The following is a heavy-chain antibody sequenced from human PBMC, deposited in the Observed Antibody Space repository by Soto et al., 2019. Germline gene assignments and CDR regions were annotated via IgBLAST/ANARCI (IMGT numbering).Heavy chain of an antibody. CDR2: IYNSGST. J-gene: IGHJ4*02. CDR1: GGSISSHY. D-gene: IGHD5-12*01. V-gene: IGHV4-59*11. Sequence: SETLSLTCTVSGGSISSHYWSWIRQPPGKGLEWIGYIYNSGSTKYNPSLKSRVTISVDTSTNQFSLWLTSVTAADTAVYFCARGLYSAYEDWGQGMLVTVSS. CDR3: ARGLYSAYED.